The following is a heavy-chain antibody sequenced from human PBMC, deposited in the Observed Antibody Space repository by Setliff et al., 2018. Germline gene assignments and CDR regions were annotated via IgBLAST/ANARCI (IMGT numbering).Heavy chain of an antibody. CDR1: GYTFTNNY. D-gene: IGHD2-21*02. CDR3: ARAHCIGGYCYYGYFQY. CDR2: INPSGGYT. V-gene: IGHV1-46*01. J-gene: IGHJ1*01. Sequence: ASVKVSCKASGYTFTNNYIHWVRQAPRQGLEWLGLINPSGGYTNYAQKFQDRITLTRDTPTNTLYMELGSLRSEDTAVYFCARAHCIGGYCYYGYFQYWGQGTLVTVS.